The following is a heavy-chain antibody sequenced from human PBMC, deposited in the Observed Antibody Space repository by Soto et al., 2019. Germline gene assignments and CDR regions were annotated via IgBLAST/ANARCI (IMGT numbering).Heavy chain of an antibody. J-gene: IGHJ6*02. CDR1: GLTFSNAW. CDR2: IKSKTDGGTT. D-gene: IGHD3-10*01. CDR3: TTADVLLWFGARNYFGIDV. Sequence: PGGSLRLSCAASGLTFSNAWMSWVRQAPGKGLEWVGRIKSKTDGGTTDYAALVKGRLTISRDDSKNTRYLQMNSLKTVSTSGYYCTTADVLLWFGARNYFGIDVGGQGATVPVS. V-gene: IGHV3-15*01.